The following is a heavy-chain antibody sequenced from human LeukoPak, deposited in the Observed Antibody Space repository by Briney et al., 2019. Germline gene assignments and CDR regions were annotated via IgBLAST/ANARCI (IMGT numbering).Heavy chain of an antibody. J-gene: IGHJ4*02. CDR3: AKDRFRWAFDY. V-gene: IGHV3-23*01. Sequence: GGSLRLSCAAAGFGFSGNAMAWVRQAPGKGLEWVSGFGGGSDTYYADSVKGRFTISRDDSKNTLYLQMNNLRAEDTAVYYCAKDRFRWAFDYWGRGALVTVSP. CDR2: FGGGSDT. D-gene: IGHD5-24*01. CDR1: GFGFSGNA.